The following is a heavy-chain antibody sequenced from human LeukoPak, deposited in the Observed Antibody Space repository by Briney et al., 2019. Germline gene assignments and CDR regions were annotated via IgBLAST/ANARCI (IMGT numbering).Heavy chain of an antibody. CDR2: INPSGGST. Sequence: ASVKVSCTASGYTFTSYYMHWVRQAPAQGLEWMGIINPSGGSTSYAQKFQGRVTMTRDMSTSTVYMELGSLRSEDTAVYYCARDGSGYDYFDYWGQGTLVTVSS. CDR1: GYTFTSYY. D-gene: IGHD5-12*01. J-gene: IGHJ4*02. CDR3: ARDGSGYDYFDY. V-gene: IGHV1-46*01.